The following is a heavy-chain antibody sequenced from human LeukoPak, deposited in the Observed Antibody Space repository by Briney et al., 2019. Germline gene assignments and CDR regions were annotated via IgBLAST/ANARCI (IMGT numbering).Heavy chain of an antibody. CDR1: GFTFSSYS. CDR2: ISSSSSYI. D-gene: IGHD1-14*01. J-gene: IGHJ3*02. Sequence: GGSLRLSCAASGFTFSSYSMSWVRQAPGKGLEWVSSISSSSSYIYYADSVKGRFTISRDNAKNSLYLQMNSLRAEDTAVYYCARDKRGARGIIDIWGQGTMVTVSS. CDR3: ARDKRGARGIIDI. V-gene: IGHV3-21*01.